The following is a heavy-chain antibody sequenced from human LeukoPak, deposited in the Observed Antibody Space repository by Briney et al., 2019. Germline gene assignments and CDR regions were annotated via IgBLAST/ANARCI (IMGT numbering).Heavy chain of an antibody. CDR2: IYYSGST. V-gene: IGHV4-59*01. CDR1: GGSMSGYL. D-gene: IGHD6-13*01. CDR3: ARSITSSWCGDFQH. J-gene: IGHJ1*01. Sequence: SETLSLTCTVSGGSMSGYLWSWIRQPPGKGLEWIGYIYYSGSTNYNPSLKSRVTISVDTSKNQFSLKLSSVTAADTAEYYCARSITSSWCGDFQHWGQGTLVTVAS.